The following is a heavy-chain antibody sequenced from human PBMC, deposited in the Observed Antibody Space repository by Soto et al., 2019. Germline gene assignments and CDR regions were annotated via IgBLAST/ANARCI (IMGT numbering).Heavy chain of an antibody. D-gene: IGHD5-12*01. CDR1: GFTFSSYG. V-gene: IGHV3-30*18. CDR2: ISYDGRNK. Sequence: QVQLVESGGGVVQPGRSLRLSCAASGFTFSSYGMHRVRQAPGKGLEWVAVISYDGRNKYYADSVKGRLTISRDNSKNQLNLQMNSLIGEDTAVYYCAKDNGSGCDWLRVGDASDIWGQGTMVTVSS. CDR3: AKDNGSGCDWLRVGDASDI. J-gene: IGHJ3*02.